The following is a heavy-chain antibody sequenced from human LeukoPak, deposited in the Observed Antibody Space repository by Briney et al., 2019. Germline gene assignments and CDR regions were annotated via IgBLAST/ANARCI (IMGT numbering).Heavy chain of an antibody. Sequence: SETLSLTCTASGGSISSYYWSWIRQPPGKGLEWIGYIYYSGSTNYNPSLKSRVTISVDTSKNQFSLKLSSVTAADTAVYYCARHFDRVTTPAFDIWGQGTMVTVSS. CDR2: IYYSGST. J-gene: IGHJ3*02. CDR3: ARHFDRVTTPAFDI. V-gene: IGHV4-59*08. CDR1: GGSISSYY. D-gene: IGHD4-17*01.